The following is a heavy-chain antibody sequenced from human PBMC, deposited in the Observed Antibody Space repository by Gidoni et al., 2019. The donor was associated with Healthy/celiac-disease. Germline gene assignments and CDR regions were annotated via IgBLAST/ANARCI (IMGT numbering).Heavy chain of an antibody. Sequence: EVQLVESGGGLVQPGGSLRLSCAASGFTFSSYEMNWVRQAPGKGLEWVSYISSSGSTIYYADSVKGRFTISRDNAKNSLYLQMNSLRAEDTAVYYCARNSGSYSAFDIWGQGTMVTVSS. CDR1: GFTFSSYE. D-gene: IGHD1-26*01. CDR2: ISSSGSTI. J-gene: IGHJ3*02. V-gene: IGHV3-48*03. CDR3: ARNSGSYSAFDI.